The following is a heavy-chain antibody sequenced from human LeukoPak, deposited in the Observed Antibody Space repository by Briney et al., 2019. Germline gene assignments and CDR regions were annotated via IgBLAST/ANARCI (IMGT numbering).Heavy chain of an antibody. D-gene: IGHD3-22*01. CDR3: ARLQGSGYYPFEY. CDR1: GGSISSNNW. J-gene: IGHJ4*02. Sequence: SGTLSLTCAVSGGSISSNNWWNWVRQPPGKGLEWIGEIYHSGSTNYNPSLKSRVTISVDTSKNQFSLKLSSVTAADTAVYYCARLQGSGYYPFEYWGQGTLVTVSS. CDR2: IYHSGST. V-gene: IGHV4-4*02.